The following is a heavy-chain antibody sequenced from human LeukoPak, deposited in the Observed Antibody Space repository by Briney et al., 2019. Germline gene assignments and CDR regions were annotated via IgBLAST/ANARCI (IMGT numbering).Heavy chain of an antibody. V-gene: IGHV3-53*01. D-gene: IGHD3-10*01. CDR2: IYSGGST. J-gene: IGHJ3*02. CDR1: GFTVSSNY. CDR3: TRALITMVRGVITRGGHDAFDI. Sequence: SGGSLRLSCAASGFTVSSNYMSWVRQAPGKGLEWVSVIYSGGSTYYADSVKGRFTISRDNSKNTLYLQMNSLRAEDTAVYYCTRALITMVRGVITRGGHDAFDIWGQGTMVTVSS.